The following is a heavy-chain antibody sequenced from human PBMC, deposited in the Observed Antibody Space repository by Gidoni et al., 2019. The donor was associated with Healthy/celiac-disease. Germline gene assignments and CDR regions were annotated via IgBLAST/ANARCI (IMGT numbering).Heavy chain of an antibody. D-gene: IGHD4-4*01. J-gene: IGHJ3*02. Sequence: QLQLQESASVLVKPSQTLSLPCPVSGASISSGGYSWSWIRQPPGKGLEWIGYIYHSGSTYYNPSLKSRVTISVDRSKNQFSLKLSSVTAADTAVYYCARVTTRGGAFDIWGQGTMVTVSS. CDR3: ARVTTRGGAFDI. CDR1: GASISSGGYS. CDR2: IYHSGST. V-gene: IGHV4-30-2*01.